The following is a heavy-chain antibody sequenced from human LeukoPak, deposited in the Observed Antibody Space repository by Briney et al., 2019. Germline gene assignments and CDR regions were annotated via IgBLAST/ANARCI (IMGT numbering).Heavy chain of an antibody. D-gene: IGHD1-26*01. CDR2: IYYSGST. J-gene: IGHJ4*02. CDR1: GGSISSSSYY. CDR3: ARRDGATGYFDY. V-gene: IGHV4-39*01. Sequence: SETLSLTCTVSGGSISSSSYYWGWIRQPPGKGPEWIGSIYYSGSTYYNPSLKSRVTISVDTSKNQFSLKLSSVTAADTAVYYCARRDGATGYFDYWGQGTLVTVSS.